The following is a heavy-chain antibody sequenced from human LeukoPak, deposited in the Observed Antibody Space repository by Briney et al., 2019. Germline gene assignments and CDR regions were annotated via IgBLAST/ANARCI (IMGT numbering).Heavy chain of an antibody. J-gene: IGHJ4*02. D-gene: IGHD6-13*01. CDR3: ARGSSSSWWYFDY. V-gene: IGHV4-34*01. CDR1: GGSFSGYY. CDR2: INHSGST. Sequence: SETLSLTCAVYGGSFSGYYWSWIRQPPGKGLEWIGEINHSGSTNYNPSLKSRVTISVDTSKNQFSLKLSSVTAADTAVYYCARGSSSSWWYFDYWGQGTLVAVSS.